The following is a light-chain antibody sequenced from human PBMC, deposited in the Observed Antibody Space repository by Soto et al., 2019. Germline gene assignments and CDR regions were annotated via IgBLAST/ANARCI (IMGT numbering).Light chain of an antibody. CDR2: DAS. V-gene: IGKV3-11*01. CDR3: QQRSNWPPIT. Sequence: EIVLTQSPATLSLSPGERATLSCRASQSVSSYLAWYQQKPGQAPRLLIYDASNRATGIPARFSGSGSGTDFTLTIRSLKTEDFAVYYCQQRSNWPPITFGQGTRLEIK. CDR1: QSVSSY. J-gene: IGKJ5*01.